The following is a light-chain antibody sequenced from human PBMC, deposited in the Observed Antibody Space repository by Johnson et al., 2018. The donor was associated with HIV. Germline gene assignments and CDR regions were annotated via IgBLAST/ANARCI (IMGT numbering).Light chain of an antibody. Sequence: QSVLTQPPSVSAAPGQKVTISCSGSSSNIGNNYVSWYQQLPGTAPKLLIYENHKRPSGIPDRFSGSKSGTSATLGITGLKTGDEAYYYCGTWDSSLSLFVFGTGTKVTVL. CDR3: GTWDSSLSLFV. V-gene: IGLV1-51*02. J-gene: IGLJ1*01. CDR1: SSNIGNNY. CDR2: ENH.